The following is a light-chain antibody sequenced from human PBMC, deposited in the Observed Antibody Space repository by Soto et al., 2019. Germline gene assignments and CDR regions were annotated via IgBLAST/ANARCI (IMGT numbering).Light chain of an antibody. Sequence: QSVLTQPPSASGTPGQRVTISCSGSSSNIGSNTVNWYQQLPGTAPKLLMYSNNQRPSGVPDRFSGSKSGTSASLATSGLQSEDEADYYCAAWDDSLNGPIFGGGTKLTVL. CDR3: AAWDDSLNGPI. CDR2: SNN. V-gene: IGLV1-44*01. J-gene: IGLJ2*01. CDR1: SSNIGSNT.